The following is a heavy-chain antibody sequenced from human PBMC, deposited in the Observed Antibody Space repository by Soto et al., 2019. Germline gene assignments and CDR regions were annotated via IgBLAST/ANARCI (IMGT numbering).Heavy chain of an antibody. CDR1: GYKFAGYW. CDR2: IYPSDSDT. D-gene: IGHD3-3*01. Sequence: GQSLNISCKGCGYKFAGYWIAWVRRMPGKGLELMGIIYPSDSDTRYRPSFQGQVTISADKSISSAYLQWSSLRASDTAMYYCARIGVSTPVLAFWGQGTPV. CDR3: ARIGVSTPVLAF. J-gene: IGHJ4*02. V-gene: IGHV5-51*01.